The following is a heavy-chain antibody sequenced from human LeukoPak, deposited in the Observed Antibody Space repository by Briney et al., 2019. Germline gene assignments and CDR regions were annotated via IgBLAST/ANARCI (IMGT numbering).Heavy chain of an antibody. CDR2: INPNSGGT. V-gene: IGHV1-2*02. Sequence: ASVKASCKASGYTFTGYYMYWVRQAPGQGLEWMGWINPNSGGTNYAQKFQGRVTMTRDTSISTAYMELSRLRSDDTAVYYCARDRRVYYDSSGYSWWSFDYWGQGTLVTVSS. D-gene: IGHD3-22*01. CDR3: ARDRRVYYDSSGYSWWSFDY. CDR1: GYTFTGYY. J-gene: IGHJ4*02.